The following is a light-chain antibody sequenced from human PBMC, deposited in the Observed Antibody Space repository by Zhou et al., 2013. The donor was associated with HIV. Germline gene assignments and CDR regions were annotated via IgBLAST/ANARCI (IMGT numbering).Light chain of an antibody. Sequence: ETVMTQSPATLSVSPGARATLSCRASQSVSSNLAWYQQKPGQAPRLLIYGASTRAIGIPARFSGSGSGTEFTLTISNMQSEDFAVYYCQQYNNWSLTFGGGVPRLRSN. V-gene: IGKV3-15*01. CDR3: QQYNNWSLT. CDR1: QSVSSN. CDR2: GAS. J-gene: IGKJ4*01.